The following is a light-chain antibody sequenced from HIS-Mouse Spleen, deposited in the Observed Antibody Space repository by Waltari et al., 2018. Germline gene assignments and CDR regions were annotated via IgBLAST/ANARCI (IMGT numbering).Light chain of an antibody. J-gene: IGKJ4*01. V-gene: IGKV3-11*01. CDR1: QSVSSD. CDR3: QQRSNWLT. Sequence: EIVLTQSPATLSLSPGERATLPCRASQSVSSDLACYQQKPGQAPRLHIYYASNRATGIPSRFSGSVSETDFTLTISSLEPEDFAVYYCQQRSNWLTFGGGTKVEIK. CDR2: YAS.